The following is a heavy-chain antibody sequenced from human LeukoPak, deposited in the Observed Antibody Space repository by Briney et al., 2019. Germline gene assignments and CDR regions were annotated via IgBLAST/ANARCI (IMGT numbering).Heavy chain of an antibody. CDR2: ISAYNGNT. D-gene: IGHD4-11*01. CDR3: ARLFGLQYAYGMDV. J-gene: IGHJ6*02. CDR1: GYTFTSYG. Sequence: ASVKVSCKASGYTFTSYGISWVRQAPGQGLEWMGWISAYNGNTNYAQKLQGRVTMTTDTSTSTAYMELRSLGSGDTAVYYCARLFGLQYAYGMDVWGQGTTVTVSS. V-gene: IGHV1-18*01.